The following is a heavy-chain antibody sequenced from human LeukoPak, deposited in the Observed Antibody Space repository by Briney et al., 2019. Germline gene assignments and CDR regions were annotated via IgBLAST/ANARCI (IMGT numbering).Heavy chain of an antibody. CDR3: ARSFSASNWLDP. Sequence: GASVKVSCKASGYTFTNDGISWVRQAPRQGLEWMGWISGYNGDTMYSQKLQGRVTMTTDTSTSTAYMELRSLTSGDTAVYYCARSFSASNWLDPWGQGTLVTVSS. CDR1: GYTFTNDG. CDR2: ISGYNGDT. J-gene: IGHJ5*02. V-gene: IGHV1-18*01.